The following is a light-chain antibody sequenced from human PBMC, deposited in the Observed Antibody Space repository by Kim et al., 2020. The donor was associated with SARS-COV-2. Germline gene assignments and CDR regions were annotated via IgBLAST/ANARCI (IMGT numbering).Light chain of an antibody. CDR1: NMRTLT. Sequence: SYELTQPLSVSVALGQTARLTCGGDNMRTLTVRWFQQKPGQSPVLVMYKDNKRPSGIPERFSGSNSGNTATLTISGTQAVDEADYYCLAWDSSTWVFGGG. CDR2: KDN. V-gene: IGLV3-9*01. J-gene: IGLJ3*02. CDR3: LAWDSSTWV.